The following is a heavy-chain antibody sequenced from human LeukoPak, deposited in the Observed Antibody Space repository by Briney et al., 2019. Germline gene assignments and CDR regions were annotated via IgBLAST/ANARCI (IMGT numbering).Heavy chain of an antibody. Sequence: ASVKVSCKASGYTFTGYYMHWVRQAPGQGLEWMGWINPNSGGTNYAQKPQSRVTMTTDTSTSTAYMELRSLRSDDTAVYYCARDGRRWGSGWTTYDYWGQGTLVTVSS. CDR3: ARDGRRWGSGWTTYDY. CDR1: GYTFTGYY. V-gene: IGHV1-2*02. J-gene: IGHJ4*02. D-gene: IGHD6-19*01. CDR2: INPNSGGT.